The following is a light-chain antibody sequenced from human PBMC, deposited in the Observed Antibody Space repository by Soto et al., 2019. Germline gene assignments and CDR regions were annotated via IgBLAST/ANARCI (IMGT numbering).Light chain of an antibody. J-gene: IGLJ7*01. V-gene: IGLV1-40*01. CDR1: SSNIGAGYD. CDR2: GNS. Sequence: QSVLTQPPSVSGARGQRVTISCTGSSSNIGAGYDVHWYQQLPGTAPKLLIYGNSNRPSGVPDRFSGSKSGTSASLAITGLQAEDEADYYCQSYDRSLTVFGGGTQLTVL. CDR3: QSYDRSLTV.